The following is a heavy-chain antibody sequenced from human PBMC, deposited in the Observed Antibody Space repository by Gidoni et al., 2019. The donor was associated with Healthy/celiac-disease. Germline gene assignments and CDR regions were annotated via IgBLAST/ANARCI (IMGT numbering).Heavy chain of an antibody. Sequence: EVQLLESGGGLVQPGGSLRLPCAASGFTLRSYAMSWVRQAPGKGLEWVSAISGSGGSTYYADSVKGRFTISRDNSKNTLYLQMNSLRAEDTAVYYCASGGARYQLLEFCYWGQGTLVTVSS. CDR2: ISGSGGST. CDR3: ASGGARYQLLEFCY. J-gene: IGHJ4*02. D-gene: IGHD2-2*01. V-gene: IGHV3-23*01. CDR1: GFTLRSYA.